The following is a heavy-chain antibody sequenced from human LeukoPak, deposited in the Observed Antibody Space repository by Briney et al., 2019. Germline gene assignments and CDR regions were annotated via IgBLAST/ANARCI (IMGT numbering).Heavy chain of an antibody. CDR1: GGSVSHYY. J-gene: IGHJ4*02. CDR2: MYYGGSS. Sequence: PSETLSLTCNVSGGSVSHYYGSWIRQPPGKGLEWIGYMYYGGSSNYNPSLKSRVTISIDTSKNQFSLKLNSVTAADTAVYYCAGPTYMSATGYFDYWGQGILVTVSS. V-gene: IGHV4-59*02. CDR3: AGPTYMSATGYFDY. D-gene: IGHD1-1*01.